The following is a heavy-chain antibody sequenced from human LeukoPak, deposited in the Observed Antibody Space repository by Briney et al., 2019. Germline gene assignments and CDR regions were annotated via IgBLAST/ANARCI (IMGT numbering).Heavy chain of an antibody. CDR1: GYTFTSYD. J-gene: IGHJ6*02. Sequence: ASVKVSCKASGYTFTSYDINWVRQATGQGLEWMGWMNPNSGNTGYAQKFQGRVTMTRNTPISTAYMELSSLRSEDTAVYYCARGFRGTYYDFWSGYYPWAGDYYYGMDVWGQGTTVTVSS. CDR2: MNPNSGNT. CDR3: ARGFRGTYYDFWSGYYPWAGDYYYGMDV. D-gene: IGHD3-3*01. V-gene: IGHV1-8*01.